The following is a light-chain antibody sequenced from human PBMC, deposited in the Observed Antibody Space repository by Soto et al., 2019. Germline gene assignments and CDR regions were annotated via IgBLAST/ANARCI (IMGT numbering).Light chain of an antibody. CDR3: KKYNSVTLT. CDR1: QGLSSD. CDR2: DAS. Sequence: DIQMTQSPSSLSASVGDRVTITCRSSQGLSSDLAWYQQKPGKVPKLLIYDASTLQSGVPSRFSGSGSGTDFTLTISSLQPEDVATYYGKKYNSVTLTFGCGTKADXK. V-gene: IGKV1-27*01. J-gene: IGKJ4*01.